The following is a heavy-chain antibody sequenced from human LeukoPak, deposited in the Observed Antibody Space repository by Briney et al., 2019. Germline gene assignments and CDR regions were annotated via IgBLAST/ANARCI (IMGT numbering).Heavy chain of an antibody. CDR3: AREVPRDIVVVPAAGDDY. CDR2: INPNSGGT. V-gene: IGHV1-2*02. J-gene: IGHJ4*02. D-gene: IGHD2-2*01. CDR1: GYTFTGYY. Sequence: ASVKVSCKASGYTFTGYYMHWVRQAPGQGLEWMGWINPNSGGTNYAQKFQGRVTMTRDTSISTAYMELSRLRSDDTAVYYCAREVPRDIVVVPAAGDDYWGQGTLVTVSS.